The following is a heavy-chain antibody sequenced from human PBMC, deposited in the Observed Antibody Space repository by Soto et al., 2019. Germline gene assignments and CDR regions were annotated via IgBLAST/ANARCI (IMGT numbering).Heavy chain of an antibody. Sequence: GASVKVSCKASGYTFTGYYIHWVRQAPVQGLEWMGWINPNSGGTNYAQKFQGWVTMTRDTSISTAYMELSRLRSDDTAVYYCARDRYSSSWRTYYYYGMDVWGQGTTVNVSS. D-gene: IGHD6-13*01. CDR2: INPNSGGT. V-gene: IGHV1-2*04. CDR3: ARDRYSSSWRTYYYYGMDV. J-gene: IGHJ6*02. CDR1: GYTFTGYY.